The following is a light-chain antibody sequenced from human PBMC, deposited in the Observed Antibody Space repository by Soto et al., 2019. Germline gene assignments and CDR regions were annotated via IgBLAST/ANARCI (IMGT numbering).Light chain of an antibody. J-gene: IGLJ2*01. CDR3: QSYDSSLSGWKV. Sequence: QSVLTQPPSVSGXXXXXXXXSCTGSSSNIGAGYDVHWYQQLPGTAPKLLIYGNSNRPSGVPDRFSGSKSGTSASLAITGLQAEDEADYYCQSYDSSLSGWKVFGGGTKLTVL. CDR1: SSNIGAGYD. CDR2: GNS. V-gene: IGLV1-40*01.